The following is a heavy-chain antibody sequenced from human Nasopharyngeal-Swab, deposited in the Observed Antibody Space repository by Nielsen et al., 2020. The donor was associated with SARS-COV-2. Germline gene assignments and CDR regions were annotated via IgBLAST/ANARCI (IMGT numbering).Heavy chain of an antibody. D-gene: IGHD3-22*01. Sequence: SETLSLTCTVSGGSISTGSYYWSCIRQPAGQGLEWIGRIYTSGSTNYNPSLKSRVTISVDTSKNQFSLKLSSVTAADTAVYYCARGNSYYYDSSGYYYYYYGMDVWGQGTTVTVSS. CDR2: IYTSGST. J-gene: IGHJ6*02. V-gene: IGHV4-61*02. CDR3: ARGNSYYYDSSGYYYYYYGMDV. CDR1: GGSISTGSYY.